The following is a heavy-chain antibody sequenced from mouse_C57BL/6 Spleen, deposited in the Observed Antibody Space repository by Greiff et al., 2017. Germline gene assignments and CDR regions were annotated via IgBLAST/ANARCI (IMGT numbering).Heavy chain of an antibody. CDR2: IDPSDSET. CDR1: GYTFTSYW. J-gene: IGHJ1*03. Sequence: QVQLQQPGAELVRPGSSVKLSCKASGYTFTSYWMHWVKQRPIQGLEWIGNIDPSDSETHYNQKFKDKATLTVDKSSSTAYMQLSSLTSEESAVYYCARNEDYDMYFDVWGTGTTVTVSS. D-gene: IGHD2-4*01. CDR3: ARNEDYDMYFDV. V-gene: IGHV1-52*01.